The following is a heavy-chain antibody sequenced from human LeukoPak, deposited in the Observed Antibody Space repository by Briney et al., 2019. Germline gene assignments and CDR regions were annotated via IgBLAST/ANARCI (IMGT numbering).Heavy chain of an antibody. CDR3: AKDISSSSASCYFDY. J-gene: IGHJ4*02. CDR1: GFTFSSYG. V-gene: IGHV3-30*02. CDR2: IRYDGSNK. D-gene: IGHD6-6*01. Sequence: GDSLRLSCAASGFTFSSYGMHWVRQAPGKGLEWVAFIRYDGSNKYYADSVKGRFTISRDNSKNTLYLQMNSLRAEDTAVYYCAKDISSSSASCYFDYWGQGTLVTVSS.